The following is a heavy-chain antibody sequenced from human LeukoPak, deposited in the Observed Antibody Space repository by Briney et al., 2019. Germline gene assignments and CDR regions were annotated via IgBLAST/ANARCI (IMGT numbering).Heavy chain of an antibody. CDR2: ISSSSSYI. V-gene: IGHV3-21*01. CDR1: GFTFSSYS. Sequence: VKPGGPLRLSCAASGFTFSSYSMNWVRQAPGKGLEWVSSISSSSSYIYYADSVKGRFTISRDNAKNSLYLQMNSLRAEDTAVYYCARDSSSSRNKFDYWGQGTLVTVSS. CDR3: ARDSSSSRNKFDY. J-gene: IGHJ4*02. D-gene: IGHD6-6*01.